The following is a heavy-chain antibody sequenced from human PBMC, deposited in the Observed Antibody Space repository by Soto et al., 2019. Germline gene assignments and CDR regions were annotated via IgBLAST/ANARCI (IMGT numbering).Heavy chain of an antibody. CDR2: IKQDGSEK. V-gene: IGHV3-7*05. CDR1: GFTFSSYW. CDR3: ARHYGATRYDAFDI. D-gene: IGHD4-17*01. Sequence: GGSLRLSCAASGFTFSSYWMSWVRQAPGKGLEWVANIKQDGSEKYYVDSVKGRFTISRDNAKNSLYLQMNSLRAEDTAVYYCARHYGATRYDAFDIWGQGTMVTVSS. J-gene: IGHJ3*02.